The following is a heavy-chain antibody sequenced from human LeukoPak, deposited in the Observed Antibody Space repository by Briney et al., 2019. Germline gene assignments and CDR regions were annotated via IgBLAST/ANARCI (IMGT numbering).Heavy chain of an antibody. CDR1: GFTFSNNW. CDR2: INSDARST. J-gene: IGHJ5*02. CDR3: ARGADTGYSSDS. Sequence: GGSLRLSCAASGFTFSNNWMHWVRQAPGKGLVWVSRINSDARSTSYADSVKGRFTISRDNAKNTLYLQMNSLRAEDTAVYYCARGADTGYSSDSWGQGTLVTVSS. V-gene: IGHV3-74*01. D-gene: IGHD6-19*01.